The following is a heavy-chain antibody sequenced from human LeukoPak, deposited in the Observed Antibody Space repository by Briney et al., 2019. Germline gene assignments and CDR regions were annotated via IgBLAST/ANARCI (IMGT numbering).Heavy chain of an antibody. J-gene: IGHJ4*02. V-gene: IGHV4-31*02. CDR1: GGSISSGDYY. CDR3: ARAPRHTNSWYYFDY. CDR2: IYYSGDT. D-gene: IGHD2-2*01. Sequence: PSETLFLTCTVSGGSISSGDYYWSWIRQHPGKGLEWIGYIYYSGDTYYNPSLKSRVTISMDTSGNQFSLKLSSVTAADTAVYYCARAPRHTNSWYYFDYWGQGTLVSVSS.